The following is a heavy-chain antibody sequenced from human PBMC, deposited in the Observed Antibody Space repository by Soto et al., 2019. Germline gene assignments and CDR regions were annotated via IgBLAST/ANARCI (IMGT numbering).Heavy chain of an antibody. D-gene: IGHD6-13*01. CDR3: ARENLAAAQRWFDP. CDR1: GGSFSGYY. J-gene: IGHJ5*02. Sequence: QVRLQQWGAGLLKPSETLSLTGAVYGGSFSGYYWSWIRKPPGKGLEWIGEINHSGSTNYNPSLKRRFTISVETSKNQFDLKLSSVTAADTAVYYCARENLAAAQRWFDPWGQGTLVTVSS. V-gene: IGHV4-34*01. CDR2: INHSGST.